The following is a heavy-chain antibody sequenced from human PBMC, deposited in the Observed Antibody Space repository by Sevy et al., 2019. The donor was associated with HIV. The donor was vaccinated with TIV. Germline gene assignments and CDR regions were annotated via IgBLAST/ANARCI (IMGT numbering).Heavy chain of an antibody. J-gene: IGHJ4*02. D-gene: IGHD3-16*02. Sequence: GGSLRLSCVASGFTFSRYSMNWVRQAPGKGLEWVSYISSSGTTIYYADSVKGRFTISRDNAKNSLYLQMNSLRAEDTAVYYCARDIRDEYVWGSYRYVDYWGQGTLVTVSS. CDR2: ISSSGTTI. CDR3: ARDIRDEYVWGSYRYVDY. CDR1: GFTFSRYS. V-gene: IGHV3-48*04.